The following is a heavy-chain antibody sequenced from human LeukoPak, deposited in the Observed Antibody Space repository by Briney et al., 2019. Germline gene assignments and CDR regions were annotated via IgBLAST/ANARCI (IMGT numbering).Heavy chain of an antibody. CDR3: ARTTRVTPDGRAEYFED. V-gene: IGHV4-59*03. CDR2: RCDDGRD. J-gene: IGHJ1*01. Sequence: PSETLSLTCTVSGVSISTSCWSWIRQSPGRGLEWVGYRCDDGRDLYNPSLRSRVSRVTISVDASEKQFSLSLRSVTAADTAMYYCARTTRVTPDGRAEYFEDWGQGTLVIVSS. CDR1: GVSISTSC. D-gene: IGHD4-11*01.